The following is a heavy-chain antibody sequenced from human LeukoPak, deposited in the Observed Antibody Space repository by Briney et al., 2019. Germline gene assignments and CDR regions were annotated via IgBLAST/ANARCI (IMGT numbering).Heavy chain of an antibody. Sequence: ASVKVSCKASGYTFTSYDINWVRQATGQGLEWMGWMNPNSGNTGYAQKFQGRVTMTRNTSISTAYMELSSLRSEDTAVYYCARECGGSYSDSSVVDYWGQGTLVTVSS. CDR1: GYTFTSYD. J-gene: IGHJ4*02. V-gene: IGHV1-8*01. D-gene: IGHD1-26*01. CDR2: MNPNSGNT. CDR3: ARECGGSYSDSSVVDY.